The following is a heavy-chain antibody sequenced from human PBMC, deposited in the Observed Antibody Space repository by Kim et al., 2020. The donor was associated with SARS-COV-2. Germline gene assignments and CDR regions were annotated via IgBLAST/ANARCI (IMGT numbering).Heavy chain of an antibody. Sequence: GGSLRLSCTASGFNFSNYWMTWVRQAPGKGLERVANIKQDGSEKDYVDSVKGRFTISRDNAKNSLYLQMNSLRAEDTAVYYCARGLWSFDYWGQGTPVTV. V-gene: IGHV3-7*01. D-gene: IGHD2-21*01. CDR3: ARGLWSFDY. CDR1: GFNFSNYW. CDR2: IKQDGSEK. J-gene: IGHJ4*02.